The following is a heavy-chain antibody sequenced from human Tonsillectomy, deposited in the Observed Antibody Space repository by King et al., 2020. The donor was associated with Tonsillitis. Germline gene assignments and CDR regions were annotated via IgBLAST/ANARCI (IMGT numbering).Heavy chain of an antibody. D-gene: IGHD3-10*01. J-gene: IGHJ4*02. V-gene: IGHV3-33*08. Sequence: LVESGGGVVQPGRSLRLSCAASGFTFSNYGMNLVRQAPGKGLEWVAVIWYGGSNKYYADSVKGRFTISRDHSKNTLYLQMNSLRAEDTAVYYCARDLGAGTYQSYFDFWGQGTLVTVSS. CDR1: GFTFSNYG. CDR2: IWYGGSNK. CDR3: ARDLGAGTYQSYFDF.